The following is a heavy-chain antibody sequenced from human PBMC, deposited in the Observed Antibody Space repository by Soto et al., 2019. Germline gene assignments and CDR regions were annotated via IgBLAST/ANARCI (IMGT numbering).Heavy chain of an antibody. V-gene: IGHV4-61*01. Sequence: SSETLSLSCTVCGGSVSSGSYYGSWIRQPPGKGLEWIGYIYYSGSTNYNPSLKSRVTISVDTSKNHFSLKLSSVTAADTALYYCAREIVGRGGMDGWGQGTTVTVSS. CDR2: IYYSGST. CDR1: GGSVSSGSYY. CDR3: AREIVGRGGMDG. D-gene: IGHD1-26*01. J-gene: IGHJ6*02.